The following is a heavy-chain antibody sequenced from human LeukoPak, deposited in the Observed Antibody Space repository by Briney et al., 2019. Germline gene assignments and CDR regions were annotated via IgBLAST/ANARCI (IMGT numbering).Heavy chain of an antibody. CDR1: GFTFKNYG. Sequence: GGSLRLSCAASGFTFKNYGMNWVRQAPGKGLEWVSSISSGSTYIDNADSLKGRFTISRDNGKNSLYLEMNSLRAEDTAVYYCARTKGGAQREYGMDVWGQGTTVTVSS. CDR3: ARTKGGAQREYGMDV. D-gene: IGHD6-25*01. V-gene: IGHV3-21*06. J-gene: IGHJ6*02. CDR2: ISSGSTYI.